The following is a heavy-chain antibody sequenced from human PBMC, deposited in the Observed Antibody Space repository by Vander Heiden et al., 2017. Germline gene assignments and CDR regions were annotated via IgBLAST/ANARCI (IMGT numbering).Heavy chain of an antibody. J-gene: IGHJ4*02. V-gene: IGHV3-23*01. CDR1: GFTFSSYA. D-gene: IGHD3-10*01. CDR3: AKDHGSGSYSDY. Sequence: EVQLLESGGGLVQPGGSLSLSCAASGFTFSSYAMSWVRQAPGKGLEWVSAISGSGGSTYYADSVKGRFTISRDNSKNTLYLQMNSLRAEDTAVYYCAKDHGSGSYSDYWGQGTLVTVSS. CDR2: ISGSGGST.